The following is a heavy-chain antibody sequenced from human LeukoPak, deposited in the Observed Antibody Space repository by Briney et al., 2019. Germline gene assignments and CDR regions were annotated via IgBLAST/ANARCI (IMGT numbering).Heavy chain of an antibody. CDR2: IQNDGSDK. CDR1: GMNFRSSG. D-gene: IGHD6-13*01. J-gene: IGHJ4*02. CDR3: AREGGRAAAGRFDY. V-gene: IGHV3-30*02. Sequence: GGSLRLSCAASGMNFRSSGMHWVRQAAGKGLEWVTFIQNDGSDKSYAASVKGRFTISRDNSKNTVYLHMNSLRADDTALYYCAREGGRAAAGRFDYWGQGTLVTVSS.